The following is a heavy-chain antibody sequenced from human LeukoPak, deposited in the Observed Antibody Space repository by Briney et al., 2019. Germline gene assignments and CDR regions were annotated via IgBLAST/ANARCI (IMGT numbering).Heavy chain of an antibody. D-gene: IGHD6-19*01. CDR3: ASLGVAGKHNWFDP. J-gene: IGHJ5*02. Sequence: KTSETLSLTCTVPGGSISSYYWSWIRQPPGKGLEWIGYIYYSGSTNYNPSLKSRVTISVDTSKNQFSLKLSSVTAADTAVYYCASLGVAGKHNWFDPWGQGTLVTVSS. V-gene: IGHV4-59*08. CDR2: IYYSGST. CDR1: GGSISSYY.